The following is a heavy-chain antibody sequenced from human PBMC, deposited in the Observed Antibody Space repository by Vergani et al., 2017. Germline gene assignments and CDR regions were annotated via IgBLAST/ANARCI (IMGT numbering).Heavy chain of an antibody. CDR3: ARIIAAAAYNWFDP. D-gene: IGHD6-13*01. J-gene: IGHJ5*02. V-gene: IGHV3-33*01. Sequence: QEQLVESGGGVVQPGGSLRLSCTASGFSFRNYGMHWVRQAPGKGLEWVAVIWYDDNIQYYGASVKGRFTISRDISTDTLSLQMHSLNVEDTAVYYCARIIAAAAYNWFDPWGQGTLVTVSS. CDR1: GFSFRNYG. CDR2: IWYDDNIQ.